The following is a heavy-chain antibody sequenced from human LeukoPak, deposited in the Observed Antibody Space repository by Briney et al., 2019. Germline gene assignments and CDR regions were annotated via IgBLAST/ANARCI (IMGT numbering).Heavy chain of an antibody. D-gene: IGHD1-26*01. V-gene: IGHV4-4*02. J-gene: IGHJ4*02. CDR1: GGSISNGNW. CDR2: IYHTGTT. CDR3: ATRSPLVNAIL. Sequence: SGTLSLTCFVSGGSISNGNWWTGVRPPPGKGLEWIGEIYHTGTTNYNASLESRVTISIDKAKNRFSLNLRTLTAADTAIYYCATRSPLVNAILWGQGTLVTVSS.